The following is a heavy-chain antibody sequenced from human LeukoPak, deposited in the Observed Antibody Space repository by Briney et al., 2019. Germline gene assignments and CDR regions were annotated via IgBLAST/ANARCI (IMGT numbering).Heavy chain of an antibody. Sequence: SVKVSCKASGGTFISYAISWVRQAPGQGLEWMGGIIPIFGTANYAQKFQGRVTITADESTSTAYMELSSLRSEDTAVYYCARELYKGSGSYFSVDYWGQGTLVTVSS. J-gene: IGHJ4*02. CDR1: GGTFISYA. CDR3: ARELYKGSGSYFSVDY. CDR2: IIPIFGTA. V-gene: IGHV1-69*13. D-gene: IGHD1-26*01.